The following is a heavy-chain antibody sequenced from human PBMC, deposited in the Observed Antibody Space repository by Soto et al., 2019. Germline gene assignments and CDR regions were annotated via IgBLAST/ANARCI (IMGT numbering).Heavy chain of an antibody. CDR2: ISSSSSTI. CDR3: ARENDYVWGSYRLNWFDP. V-gene: IGHV3-48*02. J-gene: IGHJ5*02. CDR1: GFTFSSDS. Sequence: EVQLVESGGGLVQPGGSLRLSCAASGFTFSSDSMNWVRLAPGKGLEWVSYISSSSSTIYYADSVKGRFTISRDNAKNSLYLQMNSLRDEDTAVYYCARENDYVWGSYRLNWFDPWGQGTLVTVSS. D-gene: IGHD3-16*02.